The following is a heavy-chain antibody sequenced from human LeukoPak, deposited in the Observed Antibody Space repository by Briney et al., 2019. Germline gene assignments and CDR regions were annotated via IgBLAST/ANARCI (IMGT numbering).Heavy chain of an antibody. CDR2: IRYDASDK. D-gene: IGHD3/OR15-3a*01. CDR1: GFTFSSYG. CDR3: ARTGLGLYSFDY. V-gene: IGHV3-30*02. J-gene: IGHJ4*02. Sequence: GGSLRLSCAASGFTFSSYGLHWVRQAPGKGLDWVAFIRYDASDKYYADSVKGRFTISRDNSKNTLFLQMNSLRTEDTAVYYCARTGLGLYSFDYWGRGTLVTVSS.